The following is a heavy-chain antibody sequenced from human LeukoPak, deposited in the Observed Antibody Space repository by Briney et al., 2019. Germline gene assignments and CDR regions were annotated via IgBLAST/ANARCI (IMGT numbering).Heavy chain of an antibody. CDR1: GYNFSNYW. Sequence: GESLKISCKGSGYNFSNYWIGWVRQMPGKGLEWMGIIYPGDSDTRYSPSFQGQVTISADKSISTAYLQWSSLKASDTAMYYCARGRDILTGYYDYYGMDVWGQGTTVTVSS. CDR2: IYPGDSDT. V-gene: IGHV5-51*01. CDR3: ARGRDILTGYYDYYGMDV. D-gene: IGHD3-9*01. J-gene: IGHJ6*02.